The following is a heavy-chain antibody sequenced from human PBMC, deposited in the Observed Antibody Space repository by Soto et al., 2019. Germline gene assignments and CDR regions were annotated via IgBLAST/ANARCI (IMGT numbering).Heavy chain of an antibody. V-gene: IGHV4-34*01. CDR3: ARVERGTATTVVDAFDI. CDR1: GGFVTSGSYY. D-gene: IGHD1-1*01. Sequence: QVQLQQWGAGLLKPSETLSLTCAVYGGFVTSGSYYWSWIQQPPGKGLEWIGAMSHSGGTHFNPSLKSRVTISVDTSKNQFTLKMSSVTAADTALYYCARVERGTATTVVDAFDIWGPGTMVTVSS. CDR2: MSHSGGT. J-gene: IGHJ3*02.